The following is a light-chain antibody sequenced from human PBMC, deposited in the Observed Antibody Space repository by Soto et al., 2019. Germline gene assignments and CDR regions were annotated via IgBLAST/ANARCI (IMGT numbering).Light chain of an antibody. J-gene: IGKJ5*01. Sequence: IVLTHSPGTLSFSPGEMATLSCGASQSVSSSYLGWYQQKPGQAPRLLIYGASSRATGIPARFSGSGSGTDFTLTISSLEPEDFAVYWCQQYGNSPSTFGQGTRLEI. CDR2: GAS. CDR3: QQYGNSPST. CDR1: QSVSSSY. V-gene: IGKV3-20*01.